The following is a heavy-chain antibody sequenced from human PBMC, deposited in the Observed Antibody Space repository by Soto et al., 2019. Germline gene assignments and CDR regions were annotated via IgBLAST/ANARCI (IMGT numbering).Heavy chain of an antibody. V-gene: IGHV3-33*01. CDR2: IWYDGSNE. J-gene: IGHJ4*02. CDR1: GFNLRSYG. D-gene: IGHD7-27*01. Sequence: QVQLVESGGGVVQPGRSLRLSCVASGFNLRSYGMHWFRQAPGKGPEWVAVIWYDGSNEKYADSVKGRFTISRDDSRNTLYLQMNSLRAEDTAVYYCARVYANWEWELPGFWGQGTRVNVSS. CDR3: ARVYANWEWELPGF.